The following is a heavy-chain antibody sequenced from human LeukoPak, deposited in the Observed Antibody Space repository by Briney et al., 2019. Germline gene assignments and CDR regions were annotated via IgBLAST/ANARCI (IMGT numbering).Heavy chain of an antibody. CDR3: AKVTTLTSYYIDY. D-gene: IGHD4-17*01. Sequence: GGSLRLSCAASGFTFSSYAMSWVRQAPGKGLEWVSAISGSGGSTYYADSVKGRFTIPRDNSKNTLYLQMNSLRAEDTAVYYCAKVTTLTSYYIDYWGQGTLVTVSS. J-gene: IGHJ4*02. CDR1: GFTFSSYA. V-gene: IGHV3-23*01. CDR2: ISGSGGST.